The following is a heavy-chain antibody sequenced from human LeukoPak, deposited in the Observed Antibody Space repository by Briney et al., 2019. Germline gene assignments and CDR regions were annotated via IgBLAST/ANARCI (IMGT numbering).Heavy chain of an antibody. J-gene: IGHJ4*02. CDR3: AKDPPAYDFWSGYMADSDY. CDR2: ISYDGSNK. V-gene: IGHV3-30*18. CDR1: GFTFSSYG. Sequence: PGGSLRLSCAASGFTFSSYGMHWVRQAPGKGLEWVAVISYDGSNKYYADSVKGRFTISRDNSKNTLYLQMNSLRAEDTAVYYCAKDPPAYDFWSGYMADSDYWGQGTLVTVSS. D-gene: IGHD3-3*01.